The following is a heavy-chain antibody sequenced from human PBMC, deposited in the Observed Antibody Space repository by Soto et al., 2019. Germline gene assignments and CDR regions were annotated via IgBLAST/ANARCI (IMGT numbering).Heavy chain of an antibody. D-gene: IGHD1-26*01. J-gene: IGHJ4*02. CDR2: IDGGKT. Sequence: EVQLVESGGALVEPGGSLRLSCAASGFTFNNARMSWVRQAPGTGLDWVGRIDGGKTDFAAHVEGRFTFSRDDSRNTLFLQMHSLKTEDTGVYYCTSNAAAKVGTLSYWGQGTLVTVSS. V-gene: IGHV3-15*02. CDR1: GFTFNNAR. CDR3: TSNAAAKVGTLSY.